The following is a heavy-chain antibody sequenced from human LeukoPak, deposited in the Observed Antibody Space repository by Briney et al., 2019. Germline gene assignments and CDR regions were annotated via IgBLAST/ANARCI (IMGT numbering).Heavy chain of an antibody. J-gene: IGHJ4*02. CDR2: IRGSGGST. CDR3: AKEVSVYGSGSTYDY. Sequence: GGSLRLSCAASGFTFSSYAMSWVRQAPGKGLEWVSAIRGSGGSTYYADSVKGRFTISRDNSKNTLYLQMNSLRAEDTAVYYCAKEVSVYGSGSTYDYWGQGTLVTVSS. D-gene: IGHD3-10*01. CDR1: GFTFSSYA. V-gene: IGHV3-23*01.